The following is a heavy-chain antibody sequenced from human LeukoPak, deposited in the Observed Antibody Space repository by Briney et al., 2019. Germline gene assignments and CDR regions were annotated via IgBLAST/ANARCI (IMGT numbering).Heavy chain of an antibody. V-gene: IGHV3-53*01. J-gene: IGHJ6*02. CDR2: IYSGGST. CDR3: ARDCLAAAGNGNYYYYYRMDV. CDR1: GLTVSSYY. D-gene: IGHD6-13*01. Sequence: GGSLSLSCALSGLTVSSYYMRWARQAPGKGLEWVSVIYSGGSTYYADSGKGRFTISRDNCKNTLYLQMNSLRAEDTAVYCPARDCLAAAGNGNYYYYYRMDVWGQGTTVTVSS.